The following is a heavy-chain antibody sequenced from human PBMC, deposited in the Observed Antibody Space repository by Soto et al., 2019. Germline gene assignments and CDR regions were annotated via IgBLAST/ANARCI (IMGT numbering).Heavy chain of an antibody. J-gene: IGHJ4*02. Sequence: PSETLSLTCTVSGGSISSGDYYWSWIRQPPGKGLEWIGYIYYSGSTYYNPSLKSRVTISVDTSKNQFSLKLSSVTAADTAVYYCARVVVEITMVDYWGQGTLVTSPQ. CDR2: IYYSGST. CDR1: GGSISSGDYY. V-gene: IGHV4-30-4*01. D-gene: IGHD3-10*01. CDR3: ARVVVEITMVDY.